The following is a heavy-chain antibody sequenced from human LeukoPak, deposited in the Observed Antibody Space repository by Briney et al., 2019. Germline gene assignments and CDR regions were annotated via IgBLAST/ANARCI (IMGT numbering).Heavy chain of an antibody. V-gene: IGHV1-69*13. Sequence: SVNVSCKASGGTFSSYAISWVRQAPGQGLEWMGGIIPIFGTANYARKFQGRVTITADESTSTAYMELSSLRSEDTAVYYCARDESPGLLSAPSWGQGTLVTVSS. D-gene: IGHD1-26*01. CDR2: IIPIFGTA. J-gene: IGHJ4*02. CDR1: GGTFSSYA. CDR3: ARDESPGLLSAPS.